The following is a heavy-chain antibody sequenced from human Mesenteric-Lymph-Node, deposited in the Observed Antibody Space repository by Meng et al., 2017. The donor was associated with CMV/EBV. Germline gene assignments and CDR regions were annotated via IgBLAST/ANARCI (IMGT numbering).Heavy chain of an antibody. Sequence: GGSLRLSCAASGFIFISHAMHWVRQAPGKGLEWVAVISYDGSNKYYADSVKGRFTISRDNSKNTLYLQMNSLRAEDTAVYYCARSSSIAARFGWFDPWGQGTLVTVSS. D-gene: IGHD6-6*01. V-gene: IGHV3-30-3*01. J-gene: IGHJ5*02. CDR3: ARSSSIAARFGWFDP. CDR1: GFIFISHA. CDR2: ISYDGSNK.